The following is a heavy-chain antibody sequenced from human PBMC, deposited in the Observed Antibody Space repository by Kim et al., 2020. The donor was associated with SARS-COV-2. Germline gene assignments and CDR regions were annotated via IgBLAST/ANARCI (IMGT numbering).Heavy chain of an antibody. CDR2: ISGSGGST. J-gene: IGHJ6*02. Sequence: GGFLRLSCAASGFTFSSYAMSWVRQAPGKGLEWVSAISGSGGSTYYADSVKGRFTISRDNSKNTLYLQMNSLRAEDTAVYYCAKDPLDCSSTSCYWGVGWYYYGMDVWGQGTTVTVAS. V-gene: IGHV3-23*01. CDR3: AKDPLDCSSTSCYWGVGWYYYGMDV. D-gene: IGHD2-2*01. CDR1: GFTFSSYA.